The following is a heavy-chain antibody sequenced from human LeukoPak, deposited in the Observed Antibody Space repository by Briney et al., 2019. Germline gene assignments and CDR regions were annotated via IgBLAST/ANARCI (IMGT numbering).Heavy chain of an antibody. Sequence: SSETLSLTCTVSGYSISSGYYWGWIRQPPGKGLEWIGSIYHSGSTYYNPSLKSRVTISVDTSKNQFSLKLSSVTAADTAVYYCARGNTVMTYFDYWGQGTLVTVSS. CDR1: GYSISSGYY. CDR2: IYHSGST. V-gene: IGHV4-38-2*02. CDR3: ARGNTVMTYFDY. D-gene: IGHD5-18*01. J-gene: IGHJ4*02.